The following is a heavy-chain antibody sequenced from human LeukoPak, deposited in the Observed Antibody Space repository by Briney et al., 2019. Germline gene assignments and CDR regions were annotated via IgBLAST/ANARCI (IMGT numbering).Heavy chain of an antibody. Sequence: GGSLRLSCVGSGFSFSGNSMNWVRQAPGKGLEWVSGISRTSTYIYYADSVQGRFTISRNNAKNSLYLQMDSLRAEDTAVYYCARDFVNSGYYFDYWGQGTQVTVSS. D-gene: IGHD3-22*01. CDR1: GFSFSGNS. CDR2: ISRTSTYI. V-gene: IGHV3-21*01. CDR3: ARDFVNSGYYFDY. J-gene: IGHJ4*02.